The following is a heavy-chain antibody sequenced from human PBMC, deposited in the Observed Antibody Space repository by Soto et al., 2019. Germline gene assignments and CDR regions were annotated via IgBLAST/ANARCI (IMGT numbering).Heavy chain of an antibody. CDR3: ARGHDYSNYDHYYYKDV. V-gene: IGHV1-8*01. D-gene: IGHD4-4*01. J-gene: IGHJ6*03. Sequence: ASVKVSCKASGYTFTNYDINWVRQATGQGLEWMGWMNPDSGNTGYAQTFQGRVTMTRNTSISTAYMELSSLRSEDTAVYYCARGHDYSNYDHYYYKDVWGKRTTDTVSS. CDR1: GYTFTNYD. CDR2: MNPDSGNT.